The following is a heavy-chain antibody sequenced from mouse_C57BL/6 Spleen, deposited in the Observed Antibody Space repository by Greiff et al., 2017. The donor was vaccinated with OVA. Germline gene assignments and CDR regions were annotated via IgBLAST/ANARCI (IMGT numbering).Heavy chain of an antibody. D-gene: IGHD2-14*01. V-gene: IGHV6-6*01. Sequence: GMFVESGGGLVQPGGSMKLSCAASGFTFRDAWMDWVRQSPDKGLEWVAEIRNKANNHATYYAESVKGRFTISRDDAKSSVYLQMNSLRAEDTGIYYGNRKGGIAYYYAMDYWGQGTSVTVSS. CDR1: GFTFRDAW. J-gene: IGHJ4*01. CDR3: NRKGGIAYYYAMDY. CDR2: IRNKANNHAT.